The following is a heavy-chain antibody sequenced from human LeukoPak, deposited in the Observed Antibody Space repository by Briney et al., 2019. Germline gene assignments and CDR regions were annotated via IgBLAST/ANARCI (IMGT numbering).Heavy chain of an antibody. D-gene: IGHD4-17*01. CDR3: AKDLTTVTTGGDY. CDR2: IDSDGSST. J-gene: IGHJ4*02. Sequence: QPGGSLRLSCAASGFTFSNYWMHWVRQAPGKGLVWVSRIDSDGSSTNYADPVKGRFTISRDNSKNTLYLQMNSLRAEDTAVYYCAKDLTTVTTGGDYWGQGTLVTVSS. V-gene: IGHV3-74*01. CDR1: GFTFSNYW.